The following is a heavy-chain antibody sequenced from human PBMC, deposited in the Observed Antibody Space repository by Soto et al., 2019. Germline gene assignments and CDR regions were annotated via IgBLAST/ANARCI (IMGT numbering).Heavy chain of an antibody. CDR1: GFSLTSSGMG. D-gene: IGHD4-17*01. CDR3: AHAGDYDLLTFDH. V-gene: IGHV2-5*02. Sequence: QITLKESGPTLVRPAQTPTLTCAFSGFSLTSSGMGVAWIRQPPGKALEWLALIYWDDDKRYSPSLKDRLAISKDTSRNQVVLTITNVDPVDTATYFCAHAGDYDLLTFDHWGPGTLVTVSS. J-gene: IGHJ4*02. CDR2: IYWDDDK.